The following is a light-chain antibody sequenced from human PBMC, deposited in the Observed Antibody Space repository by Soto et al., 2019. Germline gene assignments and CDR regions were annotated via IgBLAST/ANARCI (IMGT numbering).Light chain of an antibody. V-gene: IGLV1-51*01. Sequence: QAVLTQPPSVSAAPGQRVTISCSGSDSNIGGNYVSWYQQLPGTAPKLLICDNNKRPSGIPDRFSASKSGPSATLGITGLQTGDEADYYCGSWDSSLSAVIFGGGTKLTVL. CDR1: DSNIGGNY. CDR2: DNN. J-gene: IGLJ2*01. CDR3: GSWDSSLSAVI.